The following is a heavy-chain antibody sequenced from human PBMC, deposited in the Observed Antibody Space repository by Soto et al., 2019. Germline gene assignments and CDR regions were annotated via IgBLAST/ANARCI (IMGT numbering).Heavy chain of an antibody. CDR2: IYDSGST. Sequence: QVQLQESGPGLVKPSGTLSLTCAVSGGSISSSNWWSWVRQPPGKGLEGIGEIYDSGSTNYNPSLKSRVTISVDKSKNQFSLKLGSVTAADTAVYYCARRENAAARHFDYWGQGPLVTVSS. CDR3: ARRENAAARHFDY. D-gene: IGHD6-6*01. V-gene: IGHV4-4*02. CDR1: GGSISSSNW. J-gene: IGHJ4*02.